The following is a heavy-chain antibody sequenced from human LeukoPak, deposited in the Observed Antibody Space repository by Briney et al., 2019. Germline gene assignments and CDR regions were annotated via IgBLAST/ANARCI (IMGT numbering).Heavy chain of an antibody. CDR2: ISSSSSYI. V-gene: IGHV3-21*01. D-gene: IGHD2-15*01. CDR1: GFTFSSYS. J-gene: IGHJ6*02. CDR3: ARDSCSGGSCSLYYYYGMDV. Sequence: PGGSLRLSCAASGFTFSSYSMNWVRQAPGKGLEWVSSISSSSSYIYYADSVKGRFTISRDNAKNSLYLQMNSLRAEDTAVYYRARDSCSGGSCSLYYYYGMDVWGQGTTVTVSS.